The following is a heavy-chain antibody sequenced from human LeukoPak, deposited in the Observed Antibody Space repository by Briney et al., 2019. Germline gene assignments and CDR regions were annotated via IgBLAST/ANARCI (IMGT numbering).Heavy chain of an antibody. V-gene: IGHV3-7*01. Sequence: GGSLRLSCAASGFTFTTYWMTWVRQAPGKGLEWVANINQDGTEKYYVDSVKGRFTISRDNAKNSLYLQMNSLRVEATAVYYCAKVAKYYYGSETYYFFEHWGQGTPVTASS. D-gene: IGHD3-10*01. CDR3: AKVAKYYYGSETYYFFEH. CDR2: INQDGTEK. J-gene: IGHJ4*02. CDR1: GFTFTTYW.